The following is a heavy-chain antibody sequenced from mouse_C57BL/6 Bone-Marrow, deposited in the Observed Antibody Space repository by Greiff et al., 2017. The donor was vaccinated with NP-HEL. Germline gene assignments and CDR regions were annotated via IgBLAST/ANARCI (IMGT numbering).Heavy chain of an antibody. J-gene: IGHJ4*01. Sequence: EVQLVESGGGLVKPGGSLKLSCAASGFTFSSYAMSWVRQTPEKRLEWVATISDGGSYTYYPDNVTGRFTISRDNAKNNLYLQMSHLKSEDTAMYYCAMGGYDGYYAMDYWGQGTSVTVSS. V-gene: IGHV5-4*01. D-gene: IGHD2-2*01. CDR1: GFTFSSYA. CDR3: AMGGYDGYYAMDY. CDR2: ISDGGSYT.